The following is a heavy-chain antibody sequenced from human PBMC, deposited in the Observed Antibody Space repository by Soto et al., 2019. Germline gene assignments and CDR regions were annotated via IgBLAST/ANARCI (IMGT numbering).Heavy chain of an antibody. J-gene: IGHJ5*02. V-gene: IGHV4-61*08. Sequence: VQLQESGPGLVKPSETLSLTCTVSGGSVSSGAYYWSWIRQPPGKGLEWIGFIYYNGSSYYSPSLNGRVTISVDTSKNQFSLKLNSVSSAYTAVYYCARWRADYGDQSWFDPWGQGILVIVSS. CDR1: GGSVSSGAYY. CDR2: IYYNGSS. D-gene: IGHD4-17*01. CDR3: ARWRADYGDQSWFDP.